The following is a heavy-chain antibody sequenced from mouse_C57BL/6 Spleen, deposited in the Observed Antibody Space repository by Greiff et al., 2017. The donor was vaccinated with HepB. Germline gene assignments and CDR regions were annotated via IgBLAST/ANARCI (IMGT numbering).Heavy chain of an antibody. CDR2: IDPENGDT. CDR3: STLFISTVVASSYFDY. D-gene: IGHD1-1*01. J-gene: IGHJ2*01. V-gene: IGHV14-4*01. CDR1: GFNIKDDY. Sequence: VQLQQSGAELVRPGASVKLSCTASGFNIKDDYMHWVKQRPEQGLEWIGWIDPENGDTEYASKFQGKATITADTSSNTAYLQHSSLTSEDTAVYYCSTLFISTVVASSYFDYWGQGTTLTVSS.